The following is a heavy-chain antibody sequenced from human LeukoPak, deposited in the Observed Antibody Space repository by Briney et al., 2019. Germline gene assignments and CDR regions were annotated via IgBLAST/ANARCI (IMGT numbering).Heavy chain of an antibody. V-gene: IGHV1-8*01. Sequence: ASVKVSCKASGYTFTSYDINWVRQATGQGLEWMGWMNPNSGNTGYAQKLQGRVTMTRNTSISTAYMELSSLRSEDTAVYYCARIAVAGISDSGYWGQGTLVTVSS. CDR3: ARIAVAGISDSGY. J-gene: IGHJ4*02. CDR1: GYTFTSYD. D-gene: IGHD6-19*01. CDR2: MNPNSGNT.